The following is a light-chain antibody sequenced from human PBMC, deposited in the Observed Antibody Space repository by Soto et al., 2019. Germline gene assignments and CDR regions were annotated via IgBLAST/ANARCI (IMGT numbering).Light chain of an antibody. CDR2: DAS. CDR3: QHRDSWPLT. Sequence: EIVLTQSPATLSLSPGERATLTCRASQSLSTYLAWYQQKPGQAPRLLIYDASNRATGIPARFSGSGSGTDFTLTISSLEPEDFAVYYCQHRDSWPLTFGGGTKVDIK. J-gene: IGKJ4*01. CDR1: QSLSTY. V-gene: IGKV3-11*01.